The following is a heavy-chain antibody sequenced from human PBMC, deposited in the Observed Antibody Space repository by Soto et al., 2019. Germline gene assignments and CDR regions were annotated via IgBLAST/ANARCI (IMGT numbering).Heavy chain of an antibody. CDR1: GGTFSTFG. D-gene: IGHD1-26*01. J-gene: IGHJ5*02. CDR3: ARAIVGPTTTGWLDP. CDR2: IIPFFGTA. Sequence: SVKVSCKASGGTFSTFGISWVRQAPGQGLEWMGGIIPFFGTAKYSQKFEDRISITADESTNTVYMDLRSLTSEDTAIYYCARAIVGPTTTGWLDPWGQGTLVTVSS. V-gene: IGHV1-69*13.